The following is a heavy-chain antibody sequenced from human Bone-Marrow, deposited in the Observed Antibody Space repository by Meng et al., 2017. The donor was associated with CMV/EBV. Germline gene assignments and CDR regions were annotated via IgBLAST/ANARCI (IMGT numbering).Heavy chain of an antibody. D-gene: IGHD2-21*01. CDR2: IRSKTNNYTT. V-gene: IGHV3-73*01. J-gene: IGHJ4*02. CDR1: GFPFSGSA. Sequence: GESLKISCAASGFPFSGSAVHWVRQASGKGLEWVGRIRSKTNNYTTSYAVSVTGRFTISRDDLKNTAYLQMTSLKTEDTAMYYCARGGGATSFDKWGQGTLVTVSS. CDR3: ARGGGATSFDK.